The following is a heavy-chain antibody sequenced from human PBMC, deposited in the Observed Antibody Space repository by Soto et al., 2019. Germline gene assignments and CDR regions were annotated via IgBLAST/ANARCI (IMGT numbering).Heavy chain of an antibody. J-gene: IGHJ4*02. Sequence: LSLTCTVSGGSISSYYWSWIRQPPGKGLEWIGYIYYSGSTNYNPSLKSRVTISVDTSKNQFSLKLSSVTAADTAVYYCAREVAWYDSSGYHRSFDYWSQGTLVTVSS. CDR3: AREVAWYDSSGYHRSFDY. V-gene: IGHV4-59*01. CDR1: GGSISSYY. D-gene: IGHD3-22*01. CDR2: IYYSGST.